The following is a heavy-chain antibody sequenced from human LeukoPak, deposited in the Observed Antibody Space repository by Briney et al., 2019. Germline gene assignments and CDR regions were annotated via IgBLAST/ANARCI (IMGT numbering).Heavy chain of an antibody. V-gene: IGHV3-21*01. Sequence: PGGSLRLSCAASGFAFSSYSMNWVRQAPGKGLEWVSSISSSSSYIYYXDSVKGRFTISRDNAKNSLYLQMNSLRAEDTALYYCAREPXXAXNAFDIWGQGTMVTVSS. CDR2: ISSSSSYI. CDR1: GFAFSSYS. CDR3: AREPXXAXNAFDI. J-gene: IGHJ3*02.